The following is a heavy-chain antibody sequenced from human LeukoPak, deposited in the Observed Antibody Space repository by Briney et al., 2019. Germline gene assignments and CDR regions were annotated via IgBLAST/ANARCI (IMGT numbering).Heavy chain of an antibody. CDR3: ARLGSTRSFDY. J-gene: IGHJ4*02. V-gene: IGHV3-21*01. D-gene: IGHD6-19*01. CDR2: ISGSGSTI. CDR1: GFTFSSYA. Sequence: GGSLRLSCAASGFTFSSYAMSWVRQAPGKGLEWVSAISGSGSTIYYADSVKGRFTISRDNAKNSLYLQMNSLRAEDTAVYYCARLGSTRSFDYWGQGTLVTVSS.